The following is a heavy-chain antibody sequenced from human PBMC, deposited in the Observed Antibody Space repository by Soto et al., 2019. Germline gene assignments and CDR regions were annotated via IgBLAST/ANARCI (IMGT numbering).Heavy chain of an antibody. D-gene: IGHD1-26*01. CDR1: GYTFTGDY. CDR3: ARYTGRNSIFDS. V-gene: IGHV1-2*02. Sequence: GASVKVSCKASGYTFTGDYLHWVRQAPGQGLEWMAWINPKSGYTKSAQKFQARVTLTRDTSISTAYMELRSLRSEDTAVYFCARYTGRNSIFDSWGQGTLVTVYS. J-gene: IGHJ4*02. CDR2: INPKSGYT.